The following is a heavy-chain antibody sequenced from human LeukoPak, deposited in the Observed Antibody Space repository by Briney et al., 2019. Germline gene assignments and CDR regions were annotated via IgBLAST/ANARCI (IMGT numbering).Heavy chain of an antibody. Sequence: ASVEVSCTASGGTFSSYAISWVRQAPGQGLEWMGGIIPIFGTANYAQKFQGRVTITADESTSTAYMELSSLRSEDTAVYYCARRGYSGYDLDYWGQGTLVTVSS. V-gene: IGHV1-69*13. J-gene: IGHJ4*02. D-gene: IGHD5-12*01. CDR2: IIPIFGTA. CDR1: GGTFSSYA. CDR3: ARRGYSGYDLDY.